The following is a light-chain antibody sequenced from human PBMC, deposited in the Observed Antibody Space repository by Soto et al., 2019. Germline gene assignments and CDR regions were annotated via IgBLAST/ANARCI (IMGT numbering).Light chain of an antibody. J-gene: IGLJ3*02. V-gene: IGLV1-51*01. CDR2: DDN. Sequence: QSVLTQPPSVSAAPGQSVTISCSGSSSNIATNYVSWYQHLPGAAPGLLICDDNKRPSGIPDRFSGSKYGTSATLDITGLQTGDEADYYCGTWDTSLSAGVFGGGTKVTVL. CDR1: SSNIATNY. CDR3: GTWDTSLSAGV.